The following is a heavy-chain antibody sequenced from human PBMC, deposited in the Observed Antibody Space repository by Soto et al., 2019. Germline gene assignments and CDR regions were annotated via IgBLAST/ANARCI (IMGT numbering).Heavy chain of an antibody. CDR3: ARHAGSNYDILTGYYHFYFDY. D-gene: IGHD3-9*01. CDR2: IYYSGST. Sequence: TSETLSLTCTVSGDSISSYYWSWIRQPPGKGLEWIGYIYYSGSTNCNPSLKSRVTISVDTSKNQFSLKLSSVTAADTAVYYCARHAGSNYDILTGYYHFYFDYWGQGTLVTVSS. CDR1: GDSISSYY. J-gene: IGHJ4*02. V-gene: IGHV4-59*01.